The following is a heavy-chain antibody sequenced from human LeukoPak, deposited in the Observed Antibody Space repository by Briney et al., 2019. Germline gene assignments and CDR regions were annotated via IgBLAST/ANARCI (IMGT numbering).Heavy chain of an antibody. CDR3: ARKSRADY. CDR1: GYSFPTYW. Sequence: GESLKISCKGSGYSFPTYWIGWVRQMPGKGLEWMGIIYPGDSETRYSPSFQGQVTISADKSISTAYLQWSRLKASDTAMYYCARKSRADYLGQGTLVTVSS. V-gene: IGHV5-51*01. CDR2: IYPGDSET. J-gene: IGHJ4*02.